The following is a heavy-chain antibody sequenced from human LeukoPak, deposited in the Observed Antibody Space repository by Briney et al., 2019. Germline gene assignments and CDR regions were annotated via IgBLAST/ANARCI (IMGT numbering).Heavy chain of an antibody. V-gene: IGHV1-69*04. CDR2: IIPILGIA. CDR1: GGTFSSYA. CDR3: ARDLSLAAAAPDY. D-gene: IGHD6-13*01. Sequence: ASVKVSCKASGGTFSSYAISWVRQAPGQGLEWMGRIIPILGIANYAQKFQGRVTITADKSTSTAYMELSSLRSEDTAVYCCARDLSLAAAAPDYWGQGTLVTVSS. J-gene: IGHJ4*02.